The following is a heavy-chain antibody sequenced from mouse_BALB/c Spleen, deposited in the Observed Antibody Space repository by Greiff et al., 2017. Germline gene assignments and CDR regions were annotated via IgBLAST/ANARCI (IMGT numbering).Heavy chain of an antibody. D-gene: IGHD2-4*01. Sequence: VQLKESGAELVRSGASVKLSCTASGFNIKDYYMHWVKQRPEQGLEWIGWIDPENGDTEYAPKFQGKATMTADTSSNTAYLQLSSLTSEDTAVYYCNAFDYGGYWYFDVWGAGTTVTVSS. V-gene: IGHV14-4*02. CDR1: GFNIKDYY. CDR3: NAFDYGGYWYFDV. CDR2: IDPENGDT. J-gene: IGHJ1*01.